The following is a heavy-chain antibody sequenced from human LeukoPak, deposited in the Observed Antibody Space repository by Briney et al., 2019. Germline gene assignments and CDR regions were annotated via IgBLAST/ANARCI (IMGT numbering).Heavy chain of an antibody. Sequence: GGSLRLPCVVSGFTFSTMTINWVRQAPGKGLEWISSISSSSSSIYYADSVEGRFTVSRDNAKNSLYLQLNSLRAEDTAVYYCARGDWDYYYYALDVWGKGTTVTVSS. D-gene: IGHD3-16*01. V-gene: IGHV3-21*04. CDR3: ARGDWDYYYYALDV. CDR2: ISSSSSSI. J-gene: IGHJ6*04. CDR1: GFTFSTMT.